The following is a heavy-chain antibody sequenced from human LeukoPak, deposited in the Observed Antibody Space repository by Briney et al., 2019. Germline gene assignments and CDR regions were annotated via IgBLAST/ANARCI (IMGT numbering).Heavy chain of an antibody. V-gene: IGHV3-30*02. CDR2: LRLDGINK. D-gene: IGHD6-19*01. Sequence: GGSLRLSCAASGFTFSSYGMHWVRQAAGKGLQWVAFLRLDGINKYYADSVKGRFTISRDNTKNTLYLHMNSLRAEDTAVYYCAKGYSSGSGYYDYWGQGTLVTVSS. CDR3: AKGYSSGSGYYDY. CDR1: GFTFSSYG. J-gene: IGHJ4*02.